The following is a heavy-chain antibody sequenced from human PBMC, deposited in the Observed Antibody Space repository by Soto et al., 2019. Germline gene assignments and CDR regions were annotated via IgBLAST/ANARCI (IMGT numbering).Heavy chain of an antibody. CDR1: GSNFTNFD. CDR3: ARLAEYCNGIKCYSNFDF. Sequence: ASVKVSCKTSGSNFTNFDINWVRQAPGRGLVWMGWMNPSSGETGSAQNFQGRVTMTRDISTRTFFMQLTSLRSEDTAIYYCARLAEYCNGIKCYSNFDFWGRGTQVTVSS. D-gene: IGHD2-15*01. V-gene: IGHV1-8*01. CDR2: MNPSSGET. J-gene: IGHJ4*01.